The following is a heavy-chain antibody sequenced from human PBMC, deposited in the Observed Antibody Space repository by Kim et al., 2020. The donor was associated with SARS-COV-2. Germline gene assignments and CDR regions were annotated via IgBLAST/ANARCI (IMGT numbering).Heavy chain of an antibody. CDR3: ARILRAGVAATSLFRRDADYSGMDV. CDR2: INHSGST. V-gene: IGHV4-34*01. CDR1: GGSFSGYY. Sequence: SETLSLTCAVYGGSFSGYYWSWIRQPPGKGLEWIGEINHSGSTNYNPSLKSRVTISVDTSKNQFSLKLSSVTAADTAVYYCARILRAGVAATSLFRRDADYSGMDVWGQGTTVTVSS. D-gene: IGHD2-15*01. J-gene: IGHJ6*02.